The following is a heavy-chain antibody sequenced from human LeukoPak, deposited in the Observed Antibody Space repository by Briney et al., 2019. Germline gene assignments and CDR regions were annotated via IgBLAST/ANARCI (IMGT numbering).Heavy chain of an antibody. CDR1: GFTFSSYS. CDR2: ISSSSSYL. D-gene: IGHD3-22*01. J-gene: IGHJ4*02. Sequence: PGGSLRLSCAASGFTFSSYSMNWVRQAPGKGLGWVSCISSSSSYLYYSDSVKGRFTISRDSAKNSLYLQMNSLRAEDTAVYYCARGGYDSSGHYYKFPFDYWGQGTLVTVSS. V-gene: IGHV3-21*01. CDR3: ARGGYDSSGHYYKFPFDY.